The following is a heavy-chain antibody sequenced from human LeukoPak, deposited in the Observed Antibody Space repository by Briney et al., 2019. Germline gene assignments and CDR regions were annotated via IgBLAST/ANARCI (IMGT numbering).Heavy chain of an antibody. CDR3: AKNGGDSYGTGHFDY. D-gene: IGHD5-18*01. J-gene: IGHJ4*02. V-gene: IGHV3-23*01. CDR2: ISGSGGST. Sequence: PGGSLRLPCAASGFTFSSYAMSWVRQAPGKGLEWVSAISGSGGSTYYADSVKGRFTISRDNSKNTLYLQMNSLRAEDTAVYYCAKNGGDSYGTGHFDYWGQGALVTVSS. CDR1: GFTFSSYA.